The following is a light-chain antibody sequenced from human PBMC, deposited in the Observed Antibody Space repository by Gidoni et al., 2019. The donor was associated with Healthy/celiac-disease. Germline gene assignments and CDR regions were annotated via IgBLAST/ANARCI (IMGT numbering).Light chain of an antibody. V-gene: IGLV1-47*01. Sequence: QSVLTQPPSASGTPGQRVPISCSGSSSHIGSNSVYWYQQLPGTAPTRLIYRNNQRPSGVPDRFSGSKSGTSASLAISVLRSEDEADYYCAAWDDSMSGRVFGGGTKLTVL. J-gene: IGLJ3*02. CDR3: AAWDDSMSGRV. CDR1: SSHIGSNS. CDR2: RNN.